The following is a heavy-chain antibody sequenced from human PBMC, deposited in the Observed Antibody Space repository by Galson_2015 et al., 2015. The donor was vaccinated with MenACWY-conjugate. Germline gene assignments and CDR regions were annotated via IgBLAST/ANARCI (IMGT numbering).Heavy chain of an antibody. D-gene: IGHD3-10*01. CDR3: ARGVAMVRGVITPPLFDC. Sequence: SETLSLTCTVSGGSISRHYWSWIRQPPGKGLEWIGYMYYTGSRNNNPSLKSRVTISLDTPNNQFSLKLSYVTAADTAVYYCARGVAMVRGVITPPLFDCLGQGIRVIVSS. V-gene: IGHV4-59*11. CDR1: GGSISRHY. CDR2: MYYTGSR. J-gene: IGHJ4*02.